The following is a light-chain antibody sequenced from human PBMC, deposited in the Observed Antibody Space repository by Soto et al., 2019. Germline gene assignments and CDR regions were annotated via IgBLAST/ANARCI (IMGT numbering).Light chain of an antibody. Sequence: LTQSPGTLSLSPGERATLSCRASQGINTFLAWYQQKAGKAPKLLIYAASTLQSGVPSRFSGSGSGTDFTLTISSLQSEDFATYYCQQLNSYPITFGQGTRLEIK. CDR1: QGINTF. V-gene: IGKV1-9*01. CDR2: AAS. CDR3: QQLNSYPIT. J-gene: IGKJ5*01.